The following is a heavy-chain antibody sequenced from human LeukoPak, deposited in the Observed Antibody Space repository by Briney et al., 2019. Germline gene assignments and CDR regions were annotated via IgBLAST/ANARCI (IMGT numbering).Heavy chain of an antibody. CDR3: ARVHDILTGDRAFDI. J-gene: IGHJ3*02. V-gene: IGHV4-59*01. D-gene: IGHD3-9*01. CDR1: GGSISSYY. CDR2: IYYSGST. Sequence: SETPSLTCTVSGGSISSYYWSWIRQPPGKGLEWIGYIYYSGSTNYNPSLKSRVTISVDTSKNQFSLKLSSVTAADTAVYYCARVHDILTGDRAFDIWGQGTMVTVSS.